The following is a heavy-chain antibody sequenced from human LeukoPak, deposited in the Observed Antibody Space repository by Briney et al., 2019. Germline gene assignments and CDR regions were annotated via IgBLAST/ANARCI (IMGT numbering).Heavy chain of an antibody. V-gene: IGHV1-8*01. CDR1: GYTFTIYD. CDR3: ARGAIFGVTPRGYGMDV. D-gene: IGHD3-3*01. CDR2: MNPNNGGT. Sequence: ASAKVSCKASGYTFTIYDINWVRQAPGQGLEWVGWMNPNNGGTVYAQKFQGRVTMTRDTSTGTLYMELNSLKSEDTAVYYCARGAIFGVTPRGYGMDVWGQGTTVTVSS. J-gene: IGHJ6*02.